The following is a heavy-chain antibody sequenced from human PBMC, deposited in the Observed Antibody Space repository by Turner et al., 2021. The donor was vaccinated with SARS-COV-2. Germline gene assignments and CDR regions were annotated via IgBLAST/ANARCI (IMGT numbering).Heavy chain of an antibody. Sequence: QVQLVQSGAEVKTPGASVTVSCKASGYTVTSYGINWVRQAPGQGLEWMGWSNPDNGDSYHAQKFQGRITMTRDTSLNTAYMELITLRSDDTAEYYCSMGRDDLNMHVWGQGTMVIVSS. CDR1: GYTVTSYG. J-gene: IGHJ6*02. D-gene: IGHD1-1*01. CDR3: SMGRDDLNMHV. CDR2: SNPDNGDS. V-gene: IGHV1-2*02.